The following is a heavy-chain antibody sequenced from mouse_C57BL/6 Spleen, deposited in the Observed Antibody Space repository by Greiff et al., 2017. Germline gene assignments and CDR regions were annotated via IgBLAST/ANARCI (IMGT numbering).Heavy chain of an antibody. Sequence: VQLQQSGAELARPGASVKLSCKASGYTFTSYGISWVKQRTGQGLEWIGEIYPRSGNTYYNEKFKGKATLTADKSSSTAYMELRSLTSEDSAVYFCARGDGSSYGYWGQGTTLTVSS. CDR3: ARGDGSSYGY. V-gene: IGHV1-81*01. J-gene: IGHJ2*01. CDR2: IYPRSGNT. CDR1: GYTFTSYG. D-gene: IGHD1-1*01.